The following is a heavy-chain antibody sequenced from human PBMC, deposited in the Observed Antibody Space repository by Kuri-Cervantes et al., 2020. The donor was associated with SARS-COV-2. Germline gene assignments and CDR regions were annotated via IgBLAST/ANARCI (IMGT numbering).Heavy chain of an antibody. V-gene: IGHV1-2*06. Sequence: ASVKVSCNASGYTFTGNYMHWVRQAPGQGLEWIGRINPNSGGTNYAQKFQGRVTMTRDTSISKAYMKLSRMRSDDTAVYYCARVLVAVAGKNYYGMDVWGQGTTVTVSS. CDR1: GYTFTGNY. CDR3: ARVLVAVAGKNYYGMDV. J-gene: IGHJ6*02. CDR2: INPNSGGT. D-gene: IGHD6-19*01.